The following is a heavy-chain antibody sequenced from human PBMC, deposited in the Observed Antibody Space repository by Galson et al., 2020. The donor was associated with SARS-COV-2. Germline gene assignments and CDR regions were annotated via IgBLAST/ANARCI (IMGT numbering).Heavy chain of an antibody. D-gene: IGHD3-3*01. CDR2: IYHSGST. CDR3: ARDRNVLRFLEWSRRDAFDI. CDR1: GGYISSSNW. Sequence: SETLSLTCAVSGGYISSSNWWSWVRQPPGKGLEWIGEIYHSGSTNYNPSLKSRVTISVDKSKNQFSLKLSSLTAADPALYYCARDRNVLRFLEWSRRDAFDIWGQGTMVTVSS. J-gene: IGHJ3*02. V-gene: IGHV4-4*02.